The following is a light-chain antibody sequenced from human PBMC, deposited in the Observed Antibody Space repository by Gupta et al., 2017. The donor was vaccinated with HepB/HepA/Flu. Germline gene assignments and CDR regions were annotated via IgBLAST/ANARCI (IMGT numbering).Light chain of an antibody. Sequence: HSVLTPSTSISGTPGQRVTISCSGSSSNVGSNNVNWYQQFPGTAPKLLIYYNDERPSGVPDRISGSKSGTSASLAISGLQSEDEADYYCAAWDTSLNAVVFGGGTKLTVL. CDR1: SSNVGSNN. CDR3: AAWDTSLNAVV. J-gene: IGLJ2*01. V-gene: IGLV1-44*01. CDR2: YND.